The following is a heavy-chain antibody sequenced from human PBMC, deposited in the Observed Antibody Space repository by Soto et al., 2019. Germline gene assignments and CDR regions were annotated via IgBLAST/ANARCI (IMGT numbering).Heavy chain of an antibody. Sequence: PGGSLRLSCAASGFTFSSYAMSWVRQAPGKGLEWVSAISGSGGSTYYADSVKGRFTISRDNAKNTLFLQMNSLRADDTAVYYCAREGARGATFDVWGQGTMVTVSS. CDR2: ISGSGGST. D-gene: IGHD1-26*01. CDR3: AREGARGATFDV. CDR1: GFTFSSYA. V-gene: IGHV3-23*01. J-gene: IGHJ3*01.